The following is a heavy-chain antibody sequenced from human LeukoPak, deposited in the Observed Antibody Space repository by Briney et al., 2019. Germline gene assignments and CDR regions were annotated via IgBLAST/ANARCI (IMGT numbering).Heavy chain of an antibody. CDR1: GGSFSGYH. Sequence: SETLSLTCAVYGGSFSGYHWNWIRQPPGKGLEWIGEIDHSGSTNYNPSLESRVTISVDKSKNQVSLKLTSVTAADTAVYHCARENYYYDSRGYPRPNGAFEIWGPGTKVTVSS. CDR2: IDHSGST. D-gene: IGHD3-22*01. CDR3: ARENYYYDSRGYPRPNGAFEI. V-gene: IGHV4-34*01. J-gene: IGHJ3*02.